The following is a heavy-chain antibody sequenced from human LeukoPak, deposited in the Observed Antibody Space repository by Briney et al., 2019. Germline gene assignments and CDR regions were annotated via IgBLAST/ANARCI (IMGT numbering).Heavy chain of an antibody. CDR3: ARHEKNVGYYDN. V-gene: IGHV4-59*08. D-gene: IGHD3-22*01. Sequence: SETLSLTCTVSGGSINYYFWSWIRQPPGKGLEWIGYIYYSGGTDYNPSLKSRVTISVDTSKNQFSLQLRSVTAADTAVYYCARHEKNVGYYDNWGQGTLVTVSS. CDR1: GGSINYYF. J-gene: IGHJ4*02. CDR2: IYYSGGT.